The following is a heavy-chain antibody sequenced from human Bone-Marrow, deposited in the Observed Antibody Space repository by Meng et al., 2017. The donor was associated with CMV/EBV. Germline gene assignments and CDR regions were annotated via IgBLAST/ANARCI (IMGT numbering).Heavy chain of an antibody. V-gene: IGHV3-30*02. CDR3: ARDWKNWGTDFDY. Sequence: GESLKISCAASGFTFSSYGMHWVRQAPGKGLEWVAFIQYDGSNKYYADSVKGRFTISRDNSKNTLYLQMNSLRAEDTAVYYCARDWKNWGTDFDYWGQGTLVTVSS. J-gene: IGHJ4*02. CDR1: GFTFSSYG. D-gene: IGHD7-27*01. CDR2: IQYDGSNK.